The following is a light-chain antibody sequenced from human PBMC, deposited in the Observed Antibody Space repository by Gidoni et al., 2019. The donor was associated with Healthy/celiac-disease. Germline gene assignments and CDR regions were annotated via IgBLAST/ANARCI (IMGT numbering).Light chain of an antibody. V-gene: IGKV1-39*01. CDR1: HSSSSY. J-gene: IGKJ4*01. CDR2: AAS. CDR3: QQSYSTVT. Sequence: DIQWTKPPSSLSASVGDRVTITCRASHSSSSYLNGYQQKPGTDPKLLIYAASSLQSGAPPRCSGSGSRSEFTLTMSRMQPEDFATYVRQQSYSTVTFGGGTKLEIK.